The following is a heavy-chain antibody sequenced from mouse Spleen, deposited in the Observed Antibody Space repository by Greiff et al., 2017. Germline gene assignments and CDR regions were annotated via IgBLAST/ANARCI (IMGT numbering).Heavy chain of an antibody. Sequence: EVMLVESGGGLVKPGGSLKLSCAASGFTFSSYAMSWVRQTPEKRLEWVATISSGGGNTYYPDSVQGRFTISRDNAKNTLYLQKSSLKSEDTDMYYCARSPLTGTPYFDYWGQGTTLTVSS. CDR2: ISSGGGNT. CDR1: GFTFSSYA. J-gene: IGHJ2*01. CDR3: ARSPLTGTPYFDY. V-gene: IGHV5-9*03. D-gene: IGHD4-1*01.